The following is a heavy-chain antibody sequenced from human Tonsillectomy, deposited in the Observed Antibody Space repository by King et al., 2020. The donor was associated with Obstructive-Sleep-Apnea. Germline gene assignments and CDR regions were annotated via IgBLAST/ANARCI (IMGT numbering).Heavy chain of an antibody. D-gene: IGHD3-10*01. CDR2: ISVDGGNK. J-gene: IGHJ3*02. V-gene: IGHV3-30-3*01. Sequence: VQLVESGGGVVQPGRSLRLSGAASGFTFSSYAMHCVRQAPGKGLEWVAVISVDGGNKIYAGSVKGRFSISRDNSKNTLYVQMGSLRAEDTAVYYCARSRRPTTVRTVITDDALDIWGQGTMVTVSS. CDR3: ARSRRPTTVRTVITDDALDI. CDR1: GFTFSSYA.